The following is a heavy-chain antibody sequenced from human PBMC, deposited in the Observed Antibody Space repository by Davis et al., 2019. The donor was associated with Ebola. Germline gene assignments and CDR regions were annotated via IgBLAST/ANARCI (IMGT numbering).Heavy chain of an antibody. D-gene: IGHD3-3*01. CDR2: IKSQTDGGTT. V-gene: IGHV3-15*07. CDR3: TTVPSDITIFGVVNSMKYFDY. Sequence: GESLKISCAASGFTFTNAWMNWVRQAPGKGLEWVGRIKSQTDGGTTDYAAPVKGRLTISRDDSTHTLFLQMNSLKTADTAVYYCTTVPSDITIFGVVNSMKYFDYWGLGTLVTVSS. CDR1: GFTFTNAW. J-gene: IGHJ4*02.